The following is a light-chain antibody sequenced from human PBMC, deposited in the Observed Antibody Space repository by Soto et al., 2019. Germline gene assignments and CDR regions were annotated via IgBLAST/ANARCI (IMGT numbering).Light chain of an antibody. CDR1: SSDLGDFNY. V-gene: IGLV2-8*01. J-gene: IGLJ2*01. CDR2: EVT. CDR3: SSHIGLNSVV. Sequence: QSALTQPPSASGSPGQSVTISCTGTSSDLGDFNYVCWYQQPPGQVPKLMIYEVTKPPSGVPDRSSCSKAGNTSSLTGCGHPADDADYYYSSSHIGLNSVVFGGGTKLTVL.